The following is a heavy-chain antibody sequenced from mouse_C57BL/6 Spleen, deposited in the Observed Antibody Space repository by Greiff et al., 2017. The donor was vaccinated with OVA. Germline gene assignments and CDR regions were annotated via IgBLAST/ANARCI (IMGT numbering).Heavy chain of an antibody. CDR1: GYTFTSYW. Sequence: VQLQQPGAELVKPGASVKLSCKASGYTFTSYWMQWVKQRPGQGLEWIGEIDPSDSYTNYNQKFKGKATLTVDTSSSTAYMQLSSLTSEDSAVYYGARPIYYGSRGAMDYWGQGTSGTVSS. J-gene: IGHJ4*01. V-gene: IGHV1-50*01. D-gene: IGHD1-1*01. CDR3: ARPIYYGSRGAMDY. CDR2: IDPSDSYT.